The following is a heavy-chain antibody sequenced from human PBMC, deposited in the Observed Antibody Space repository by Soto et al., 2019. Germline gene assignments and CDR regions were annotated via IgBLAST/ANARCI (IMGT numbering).Heavy chain of an antibody. CDR3: ARDQFKGGNPLGYYYYGMDV. Sequence: QVQLQESGPGLVKPSQTLSLTCTVSGGSISSGDYYWSWIRQPPGKGLEWIGYIYYSGSTYYNPSIKSRATISVDTSKNQFSLKLSSVTAADTAVYYCARDQFKGGNPLGYYYYGMDVWGQGTTVTASS. CDR1: GGSISSGDYY. D-gene: IGHD1-26*01. CDR2: IYYSGST. V-gene: IGHV4-30-4*01. J-gene: IGHJ6*02.